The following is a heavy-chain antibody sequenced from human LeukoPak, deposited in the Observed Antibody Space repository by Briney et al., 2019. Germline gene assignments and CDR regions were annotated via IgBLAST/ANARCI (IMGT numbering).Heavy chain of an antibody. D-gene: IGHD2-2*02. J-gene: IGHJ4*02. CDR2: INHSGST. Sequence: SETLSLTCAVYGGSFSGYYWSWIRQPPGKGLEWIGEINHSGSTNYNPSLRSRVTISVDMSKNQFSLKLSSVTAADTAVYYCARGMGYCSSTSCYIGNWGQGTLVTVSS. CDR3: ARGMGYCSSTSCYIGN. V-gene: IGHV4-34*01. CDR1: GGSFSGYY.